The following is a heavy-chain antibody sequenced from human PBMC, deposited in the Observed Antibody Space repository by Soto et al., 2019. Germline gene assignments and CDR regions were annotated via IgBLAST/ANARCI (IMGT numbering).Heavy chain of an antibody. J-gene: IGHJ1*01. CDR1: GFSLTTDGVG. CDR2: IYWDDDK. CDR3: AHGVGSGNSAYFHH. D-gene: IGHD6-19*01. V-gene: IGHV2-5*02. Sequence: QITLKESGPTLVKPTQTLTLTCTFSGFSLTTDGVGVGCIRQPPGKALEWLAVIYWDDDKRYRPSLKSRLTITKDTSKNQVVLTMTNLDPVDTATYYCAHGVGSGNSAYFHHWGQGTLVTVSS.